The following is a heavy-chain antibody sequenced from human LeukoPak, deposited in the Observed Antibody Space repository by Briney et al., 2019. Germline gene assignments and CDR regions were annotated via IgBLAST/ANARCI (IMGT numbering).Heavy chain of an antibody. D-gene: IGHD6-19*01. CDR3: ARDRVGQWLVSGQGAFDI. CDR2: ISYDGSNK. CDR1: GFTFSSYA. V-gene: IGHV3-30*04. J-gene: IGHJ3*02. Sequence: PGRSLRLSCAASGFTFSSYAMHWVRQAPGKGLEWVAVISYDGSNKYYADSVKGRFTISRDNAKNSLYLQMNSLRAEDTAVYYCARDRVGQWLVSGQGAFDIWGQGTMVTVSS.